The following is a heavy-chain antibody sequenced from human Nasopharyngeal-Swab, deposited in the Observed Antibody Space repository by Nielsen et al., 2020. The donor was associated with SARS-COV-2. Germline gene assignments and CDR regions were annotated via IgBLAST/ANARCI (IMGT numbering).Heavy chain of an antibody. J-gene: IGHJ6*03. D-gene: IGHD5-18*01. Sequence: GSLKISCAESGFTFSSYGMHWVRQAPGKGLEWVAFIRYDGSNKYYADSVKGRFTISRDNSKNTLYLQMNSLRAEDTAVYYCAKDSMDTAMVYDYYYYYMDVWGKGTTVTVSS. CDR3: AKDSMDTAMVYDYYYYYMDV. CDR1: GFTFSSYG. CDR2: IRYDGSNK. V-gene: IGHV3-30*02.